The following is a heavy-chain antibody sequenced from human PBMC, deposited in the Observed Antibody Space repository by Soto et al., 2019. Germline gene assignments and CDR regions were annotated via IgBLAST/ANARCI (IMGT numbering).Heavy chain of an antibody. D-gene: IGHD2-8*01. CDR2: MNPNSGNT. Sequence: GASVKVSCKASGYTFTSNVINWVRQAPGQGLEWMGWMNPNSGNTGYAQKFQGRVTMTRNTSITTAYIDLSSLSSDDTAVYYCARVMLGGHSDYWGQGTLVTVSS. J-gene: IGHJ4*02. V-gene: IGHV1-8*01. CDR3: ARVMLGGHSDY. CDR1: GYTFTSNV.